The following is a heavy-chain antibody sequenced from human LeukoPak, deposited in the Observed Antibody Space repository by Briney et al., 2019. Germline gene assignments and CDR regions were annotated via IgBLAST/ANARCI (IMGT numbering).Heavy chain of an antibody. V-gene: IGHV1-8*01. CDR2: MNPNSGNL. Sequence: ASVKVSCNDSGYTFTSYDINWVRQATGQGPEWMGWMNPNSGNLGYAQKFQGRVTMTRNTSISTAYMELRSLRSEDTAVYYCAREGGRGPNDSSGYRYYYFDYWGQGTLVTVSS. D-gene: IGHD3-22*01. CDR3: AREGGRGPNDSSGYRYYYFDY. J-gene: IGHJ4*02. CDR1: GYTFTSYD.